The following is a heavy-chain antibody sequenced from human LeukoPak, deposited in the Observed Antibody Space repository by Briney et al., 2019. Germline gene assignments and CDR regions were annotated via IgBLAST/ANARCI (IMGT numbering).Heavy chain of an antibody. CDR2: IFYSGST. CDR1: GGSISYYY. J-gene: IGHJ5*02. CDR3: ARDQGRGWNWFDP. Sequence: SETLSLTCTVSGGSISYYYWSWIRQPPGRGLEWIGYIFYSGSTNYNPSLKSRVTISVDTSKKQFSLKLSSVTAADTAVYYCARDQGRGWNWFDPWGQGTLVTVSS. D-gene: IGHD6-19*01. V-gene: IGHV4-59*01.